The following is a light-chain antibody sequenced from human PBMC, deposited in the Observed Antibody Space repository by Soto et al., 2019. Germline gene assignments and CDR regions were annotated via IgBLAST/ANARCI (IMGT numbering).Light chain of an antibody. V-gene: IGKV3-20*01. J-gene: IGKJ3*01. CDR1: QSISSTY. CDR2: GAS. Sequence: EIVLTQSPGTLSLSPGERATLSCRASQSISSTYLAWYQQKPGQAPRLLIYGASSRATGIPDSFSGSGSGTDFTLTISRLEPEDFAVYYCQQYGTSPRTFGPGTTVDIK. CDR3: QQYGTSPRT.